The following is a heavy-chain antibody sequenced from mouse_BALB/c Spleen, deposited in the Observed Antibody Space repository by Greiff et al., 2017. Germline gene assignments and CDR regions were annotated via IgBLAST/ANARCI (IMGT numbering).Heavy chain of an antibody. V-gene: IGHV1S29*02. CDR2: IYPYNGGT. D-gene: IGHD2-1*01. CDR3: ARGGYGNYWFAY. CDR1: GYTFTDYN. Sequence: EVQLQQSGPELVKPGASVKISCKASGYTFTDYNMHWVKQSHGKSLEWIGYIYPYNGGTGYNQKFKSKATLTVDNSSSTAYMELRSLTSEDSAVYYCARGGYGNYWFAYWGQGTLVTVSA. J-gene: IGHJ3*01.